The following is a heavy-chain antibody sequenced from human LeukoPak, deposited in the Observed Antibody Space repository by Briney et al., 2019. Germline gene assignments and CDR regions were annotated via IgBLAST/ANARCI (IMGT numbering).Heavy chain of an antibody. V-gene: IGHV1-69*05. CDR3: ASGMNRHSNYVLGYYYYYMDV. CDR1: GGTFSSYA. D-gene: IGHD4-11*01. J-gene: IGHJ6*03. CDR2: IIPIFVTA. Sequence: GASVKVSCKASGGTFSSYAISWVRQAPGQGLEWMGGIIPIFVTANYAQKFQGRVTITTDESTSTAYMELSSLRSEDTAVYYCASGMNRHSNYVLGYYYYYMDVWGKGTTVTVSS.